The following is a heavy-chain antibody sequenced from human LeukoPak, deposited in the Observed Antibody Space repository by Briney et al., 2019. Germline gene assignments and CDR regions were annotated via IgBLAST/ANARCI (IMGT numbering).Heavy chain of an antibody. CDR2: ISSRSSYI. V-gene: IGHV3-21*01. Sequence: GGSLRLSCEASGFTFSSYSMNWVRQAPGKGLEWVSSISSRSSYIYYADSVKGRFTISRGNAKNSLYLQMNSLRAEDTAVYYCARDTVGDYDILTGYYWRYDWFDYWGQGTLVTVSS. CDR3: ARDTVGDYDILTGYYWRYDWFDY. D-gene: IGHD3-9*01. J-gene: IGHJ4*02. CDR1: GFTFSSYS.